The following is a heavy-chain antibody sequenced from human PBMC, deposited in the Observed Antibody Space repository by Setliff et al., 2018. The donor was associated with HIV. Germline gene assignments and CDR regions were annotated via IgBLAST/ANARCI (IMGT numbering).Heavy chain of an antibody. CDR1: GGSISTSSFS. CDR2: IFYGGRT. V-gene: IGHV4-39*07. CDR3: ARGYGGTYYSDSSGYYYKVDAFDI. D-gene: IGHD3-22*01. J-gene: IGHJ3*02. Sequence: SETLSLTCTVSGGSISTSSFSWGWVRQSPGRGLEWIGSIFYGGRTYYNPSLRSRLTMSVDTSKIQSSLELRSLTAADTAVYYCARGYGGTYYSDSSGYYYKVDAFDIWGQGTVVTV.